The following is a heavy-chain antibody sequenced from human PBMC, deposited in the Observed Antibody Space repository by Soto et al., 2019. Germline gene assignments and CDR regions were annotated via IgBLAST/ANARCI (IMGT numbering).Heavy chain of an antibody. D-gene: IGHD3-3*01. CDR2: IYPGDSDT. CDR1: GYSFTSYW. CDR3: ARHLIQGRITIFGINWFDP. Sequence: PGESLKISCKGSGYSFTSYWIGWVRQMPGKGLEWMGIIYPGDSDTRYSPSFQGQVTISADKSISTAYLQWSSLKASDTAMYYCARHLIQGRITIFGINWFDPWGQGTLVTVSS. J-gene: IGHJ5*02. V-gene: IGHV5-51*01.